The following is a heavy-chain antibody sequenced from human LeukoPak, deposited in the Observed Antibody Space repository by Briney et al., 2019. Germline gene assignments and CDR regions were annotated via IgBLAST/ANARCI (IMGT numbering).Heavy chain of an antibody. J-gene: IGHJ3*02. CDR1: GGTFSSYA. D-gene: IGHD3-22*01. V-gene: IGHV1-69*04. CDR2: IIPILGIA. CDR3: AREGRLFGDAFDI. Sequence: ASVKVSCKASGGTFSSYAISWVRQAPGQGVEWMGRIIPILGIANYAQKFQGRVTITADKSTSTAYMELSSLRSEDTAVYYCAREGRLFGDAFDIWGQGTMVTVSS.